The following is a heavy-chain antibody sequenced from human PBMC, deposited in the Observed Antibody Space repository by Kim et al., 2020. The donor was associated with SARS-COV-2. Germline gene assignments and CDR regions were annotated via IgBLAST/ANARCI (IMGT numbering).Heavy chain of an antibody. Sequence: NPTYAQGFTGRFVFSLDTSVSTAYLQISSLKAEDTAVYYCARGVLRWFDPWGQGTLVTVSS. V-gene: IGHV7-4-1*02. J-gene: IGHJ5*02. CDR3: ARGVLRWFDP. CDR2: NP.